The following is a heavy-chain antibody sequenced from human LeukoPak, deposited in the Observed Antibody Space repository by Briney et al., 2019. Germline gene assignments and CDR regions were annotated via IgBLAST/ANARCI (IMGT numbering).Heavy chain of an antibody. J-gene: IGHJ3*02. Sequence: GGSLRLSCAASGFTFSGHWMSWVRQAPGKGLEWVASIRQDGSEKHYVDSVEGRFTIPGDNAKNSLHLQMNSLRAEDTAVCYCAKGSSRPPNAFDIWGQGTLVTVSS. V-gene: IGHV3-7*01. D-gene: IGHD6-6*01. CDR3: AKGSSRPPNAFDI. CDR2: IRQDGSEK. CDR1: GFTFSGHW.